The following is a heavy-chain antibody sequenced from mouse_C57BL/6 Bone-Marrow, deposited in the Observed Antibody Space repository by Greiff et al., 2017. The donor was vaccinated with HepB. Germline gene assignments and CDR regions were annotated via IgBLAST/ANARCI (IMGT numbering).Heavy chain of an antibody. V-gene: IGHV1-55*01. D-gene: IGHD4-1*01. CDR2: IYPGSGST. J-gene: IGHJ2*01. Sequence: QVQLQQPGAELVKPGASVKMSCKASGYTFTSYWITWVKQRPGQGLEWIGDIYPGSGSTNYNEKFKSKATLTVDTSSSTAYMQLSSLTSEDSAVYYCARPQLTGPYFDYWGKGTTLTVSS. CDR3: ARPQLTGPYFDY. CDR1: GYTFTSYW.